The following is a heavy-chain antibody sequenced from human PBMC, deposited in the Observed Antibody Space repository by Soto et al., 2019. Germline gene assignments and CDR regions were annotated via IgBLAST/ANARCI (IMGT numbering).Heavy chain of an antibody. CDR1: GFTFSSYG. V-gene: IGHV3-23*01. CDR2: LSGSGDTT. J-gene: IGHJ6*02. CDR3: AKGTQFFYYYAMHV. Sequence: ELQLLESGGGLAQPGGSLRLSCAASGFTFSSYGMNWVRQAPGKGLEWVSALSGSGDTTYYADSVRGRFSISRDNSKNTLYLQMSSLRGEDTAVYYCAKGTQFFYYYAMHVWGQGTTVTVSS.